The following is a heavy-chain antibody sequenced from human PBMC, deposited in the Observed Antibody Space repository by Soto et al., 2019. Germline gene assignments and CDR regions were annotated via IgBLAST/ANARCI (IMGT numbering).Heavy chain of an antibody. D-gene: IGHD3-10*01. V-gene: IGHV1-46*01. Sequence: ASVKVSCKASGYTFTSYYMHWVRQAPGQGLEWMGIINPSGGSTSYAQKFQGIVTMTRDTSTSTVYMELSSLRSEDTAVYYCARETAHYGSGYYYYYGMDVWGQGTTVTVSS. J-gene: IGHJ6*02. CDR3: ARETAHYGSGYYYYYGMDV. CDR2: INPSGGST. CDR1: GYTFTSYY.